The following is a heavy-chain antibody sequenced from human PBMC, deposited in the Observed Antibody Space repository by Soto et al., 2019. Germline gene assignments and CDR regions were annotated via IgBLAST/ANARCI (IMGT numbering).Heavy chain of an antibody. CDR1: GGSISSGGYS. Sequence: SETLSLTCAVSGGSISSGGYSWSWIRQPPGKGLEWIGYIYHSGSTYYNPSLKSRVTISVDRSKNQFSLKLSSVTAADTAVYYCARFASNVPYYFDYWGQGTLVTVSS. D-gene: IGHD1-1*01. V-gene: IGHV4-30-2*01. CDR2: IYHSGST. J-gene: IGHJ4*02. CDR3: ARFASNVPYYFDY.